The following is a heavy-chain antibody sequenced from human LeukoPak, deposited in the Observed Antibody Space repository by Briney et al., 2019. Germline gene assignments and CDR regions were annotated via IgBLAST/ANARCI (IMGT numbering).Heavy chain of an antibody. V-gene: IGHV1-2*06. J-gene: IGHJ4*02. Sequence: ASVKVSCKASGYTFTGYYMHWVRQAPGQGLEWMGRINPNSGGTNYAQKFQGRVTMTRDTSISTAYMELSRLRSDDTAMYYCARDRRWLQLYDYWGQGTLVTVSS. CDR1: GYTFTGYY. D-gene: IGHD5-24*01. CDR3: ARDRRWLQLYDY. CDR2: INPNSGGT.